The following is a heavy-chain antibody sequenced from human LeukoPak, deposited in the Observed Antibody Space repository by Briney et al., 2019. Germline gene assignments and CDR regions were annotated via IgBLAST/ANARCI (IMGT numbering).Heavy chain of an antibody. CDR2: IIPIFGTA. J-gene: IGHJ4*02. CDR3: ARDGYSYAQLDY. Sequence: SVKVSFKASGGTFSSYAISWVRQAPGQGLEWMGGIIPIFGTANYAQKFQGRVTITADESTSTAYMELSSLRSEDTAVYYCARDGYSYAQLDYWGQGTLVTVSS. V-gene: IGHV1-69*13. CDR1: GGTFSSYA. D-gene: IGHD5-18*01.